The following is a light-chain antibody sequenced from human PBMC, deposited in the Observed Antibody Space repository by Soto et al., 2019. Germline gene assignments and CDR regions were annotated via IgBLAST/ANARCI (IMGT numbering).Light chain of an antibody. Sequence: DIQMTQFPSSLSASVGDRVTITCRSSQSISTFINWYQQKPGKAPKFLIYAASTLQSGVPSRFSGSGSGTEFTLTISSLQPEDFATYYCQETYSGPVTFGGGTKVEI. CDR1: QSISTF. V-gene: IGKV1-39*01. J-gene: IGKJ4*01. CDR3: QETYSGPVT. CDR2: AAS.